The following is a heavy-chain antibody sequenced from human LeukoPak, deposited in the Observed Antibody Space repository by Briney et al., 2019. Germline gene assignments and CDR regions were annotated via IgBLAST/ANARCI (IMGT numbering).Heavy chain of an antibody. J-gene: IGHJ4*02. Sequence: PSETLSLTCAVSGGSITSSNWWNWLRPPPGKGLEWIGEIYHSGSTNYNPSLKSRVTISVDKSKNHFSLELSSVTAADTAVYYCASLYDSSGYYYRGFDYWGQGTLLTVSS. CDR2: IYHSGST. CDR1: GGSITSSNW. D-gene: IGHD3-22*01. V-gene: IGHV4-4*02. CDR3: ASLYDSSGYYYRGFDY.